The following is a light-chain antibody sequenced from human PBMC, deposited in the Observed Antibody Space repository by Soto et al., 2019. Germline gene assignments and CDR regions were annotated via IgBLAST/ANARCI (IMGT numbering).Light chain of an antibody. CDR1: GGYSNYE. V-gene: IGLV9-49*03. J-gene: IGLJ2*01. CDR2: VGTGEIVG. Sequence: QPVLTQPPSASASLGASVTLTCTLSGGYSNYEVDWYQQRPGKGPRFVMRVGTGEIVGSKGDGIPDRFSVLGSGLNRYLTIKNIQEDDESDFHCGADHASGSTFDVVFGGGTKLTVL. CDR3: GADHASGSTFDVV.